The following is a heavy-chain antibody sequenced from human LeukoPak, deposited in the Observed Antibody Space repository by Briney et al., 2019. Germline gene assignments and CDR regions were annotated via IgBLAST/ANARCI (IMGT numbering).Heavy chain of an antibody. V-gene: IGHV3-48*04. J-gene: IGHJ4*02. D-gene: IGHD5-18*01. CDR2: ISSSGSTI. Sequence: GGSLRLSCAASGFTFSSYSMNWVRQAPGKGLEWVSYISSSGSTIYYADSVKGRFTISRDNAKNSLYLQMNSLRAEDTAVYYCARVGYSYGVYYFDYWGQGTLVTVSS. CDR3: ARVGYSYGVYYFDY. CDR1: GFTFSSYS.